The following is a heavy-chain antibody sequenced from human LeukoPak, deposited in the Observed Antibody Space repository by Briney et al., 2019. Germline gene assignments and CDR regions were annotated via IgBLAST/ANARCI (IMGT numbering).Heavy chain of an antibody. J-gene: IGHJ6*02. CDR1: GFTFSTYA. D-gene: IGHD6-13*01. CDR3: ARAPPQLVLRKYYYYGMDV. V-gene: IGHV3-21*01. Sequence: GGSRRLSFAAPGFTFSTYAMNWVRQAPGKGRDWASSIISGSSYIYYADSVKGRFTISRDNAKNSLYLQMNSLRAEDTAVYYCARAPPQLVLRKYYYYGMDVWGQGTTVTVSS. CDR2: IISGSSYI.